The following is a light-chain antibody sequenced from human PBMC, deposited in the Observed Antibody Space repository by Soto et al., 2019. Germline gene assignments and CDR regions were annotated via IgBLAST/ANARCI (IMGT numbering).Light chain of an antibody. CDR1: SSNIGNNA. CDR2: HDD. Sequence: QSVLTQPPSVSDAPRQRVTISCSGGSSNIGNNAVSWYQQLPGEAPTLLIFHDDLLPSGVSDRFSGTKSGTSPSLAISGLKSEDEVDYYWPAWDDTLDAYVFGSGTKLAFL. V-gene: IGLV1-36*01. J-gene: IGLJ1*01. CDR3: PAWDDTLDAYV.